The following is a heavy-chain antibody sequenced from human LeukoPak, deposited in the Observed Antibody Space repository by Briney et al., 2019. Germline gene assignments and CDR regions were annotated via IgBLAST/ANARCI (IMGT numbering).Heavy chain of an antibody. CDR3: ARALGDMVRGVIISYYFDY. Sequence: SVKVSCKASGGTFSSYAISWVRQAPGQGLEWMGGIIPIFGTANHAQKFQGRVTITADESTSTAYMELSSLGSEDTAVYYCARALGDMVRGVIISYYFDYWGQGTLVTVSS. CDR2: IIPIFGTA. D-gene: IGHD3-10*01. CDR1: GGTFSSYA. V-gene: IGHV1-69*13. J-gene: IGHJ4*02.